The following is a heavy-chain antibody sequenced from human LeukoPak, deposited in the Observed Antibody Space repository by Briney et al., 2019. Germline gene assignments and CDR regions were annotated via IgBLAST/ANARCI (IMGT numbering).Heavy chain of an antibody. D-gene: IGHD3-22*01. CDR3: AKDPITMIVVAGTNFLDY. J-gene: IGHJ4*02. CDR2: ISGSGGST. V-gene: IGHV3-23*01. Sequence: GGSLRLSCAASGFTFRNYWVTWVRQAPGKGLEWVSAISGSGGSTYYADSVKGRFTISRENSKNTLYLQMNSLRAEDTAVYYCAKDPITMIVVAGTNFLDYWGQGTLVTVSS. CDR1: GFTFRNYW.